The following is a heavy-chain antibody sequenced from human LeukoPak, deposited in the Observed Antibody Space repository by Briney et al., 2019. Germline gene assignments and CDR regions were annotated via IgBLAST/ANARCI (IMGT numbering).Heavy chain of an antibody. CDR1: GYTFTSYY. J-gene: IGHJ6*02. V-gene: IGHV1-46*01. CDR2: INPSGGST. Sequence: ASVKVPCKASGYTFTSYYMHWVRQAPGQGLEWMGIINPSGGSTSYAQKFQGRVTMTRDTSTSTVYMELSSLRSEDTAVYYCARDKRDIVATIYLYYYYGMDVWGQGTTVTVSS. D-gene: IGHD5-12*01. CDR3: ARDKRDIVATIYLYYYYGMDV.